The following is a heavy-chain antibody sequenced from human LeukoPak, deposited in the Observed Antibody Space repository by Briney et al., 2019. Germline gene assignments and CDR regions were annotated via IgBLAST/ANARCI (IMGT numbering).Heavy chain of an antibody. J-gene: IGHJ3*02. CDR3: ARGLQSSGYAFDI. Sequence: SQTLSLTCAISGDSVSSNSAAWNWIRQSPSRGLEWLGRKHYRSKWYNDYAVSVKSRITINPDTSKNQFSLQLNSVTREDTAVYYCARGLQSSGYAFDIWGQGTMVTVSS. V-gene: IGHV6-1*01. CDR2: KHYRSKWYN. CDR1: GDSVSSNSAA. D-gene: IGHD6-19*01.